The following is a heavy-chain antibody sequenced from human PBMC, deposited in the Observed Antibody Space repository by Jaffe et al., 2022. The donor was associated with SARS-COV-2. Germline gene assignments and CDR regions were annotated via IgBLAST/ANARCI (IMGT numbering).Heavy chain of an antibody. CDR2: ISYDGSNK. V-gene: IGHV3-30-3*01. J-gene: IGHJ4*02. CDR1: GFTFSSYA. D-gene: IGHD1-7*01. CDR3: ARDSGNWNYGDY. Sequence: QVQLVESGGGVVQPGRSLRLSCAASGFTFSSYAMHWVRQAPGKGLEWVAVISYDGSNKYYADSVKGRFTISRDNSKNTLYLQMNSLRAEDTAVYYCARDSGNWNYGDYWGQGTLVTVSS.